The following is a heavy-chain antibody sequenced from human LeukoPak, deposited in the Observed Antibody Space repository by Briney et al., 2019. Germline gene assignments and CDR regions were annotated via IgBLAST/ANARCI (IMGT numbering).Heavy chain of an antibody. CDR1: GYTFTSYD. CDR3: ATDRGLRGSYGMDV. J-gene: IGHJ6*04. D-gene: IGHD4-17*01. V-gene: IGHV1-8*01. Sequence: ASVKVSCKASGYTFTSYDINWVRQATGQGLEWMGWMNPNSGNTGYAQKFQGRVTMTRNTSISTAYMELSSLRSEDTAVYYCATDRGLRGSYGMDVWGKGTTVTVSS. CDR2: MNPNSGNT.